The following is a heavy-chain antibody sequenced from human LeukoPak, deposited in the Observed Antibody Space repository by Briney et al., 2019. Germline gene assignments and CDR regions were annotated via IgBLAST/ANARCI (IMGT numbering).Heavy chain of an antibody. CDR3: ARGVGYCSSTSCYWWFDP. J-gene: IGHJ5*02. Sequence: PGGSLRLSCAASGLTFSSYWMHWVRQAPGKGLVWVSRINSDGSSTSYADSVKGRFTISRDNAKNTLYLKMNSLRAKDTAVYYCARGVGYCSSTSCYWWFDPWGQGTLVTVSS. D-gene: IGHD2-2*01. V-gene: IGHV3-74*01. CDR1: GLTFSSYW. CDR2: INSDGSST.